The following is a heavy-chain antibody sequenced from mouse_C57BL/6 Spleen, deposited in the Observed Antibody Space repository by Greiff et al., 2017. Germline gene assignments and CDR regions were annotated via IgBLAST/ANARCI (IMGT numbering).Heavy chain of an antibody. D-gene: IGHD1-1*01. Sequence: EVHLVESGGGLVKPGGSLKLSCAASGFTFSDYGMHWVRQAPEKGLEWVAYISSGSSTIYYADTVKGRFTISRDNAKNTLCLQMTSLRSEDTAMYYCSRSTVVATYDYWGQGTTLTFSS. CDR3: SRSTVVATYDY. CDR2: ISSGSSTI. V-gene: IGHV5-17*01. J-gene: IGHJ2*01. CDR1: GFTFSDYG.